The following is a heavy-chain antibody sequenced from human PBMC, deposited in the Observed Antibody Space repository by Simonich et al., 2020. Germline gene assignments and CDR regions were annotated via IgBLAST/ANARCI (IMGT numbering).Heavy chain of an antibody. J-gene: IGHJ3*02. Sequence: GGGLVQPGGSLRLSCAASGFTFSSYAMSWVRQAPGKGLEWVSAISGSGGSTYYADSVKGRFTISRDNSKNPLYLQMNSLRAEDTAVYYCAKDLGERITMIVVVIDAFDIWGQGTMVTVSS. CDR2: ISGSGGST. CDR1: GFTFSSYA. CDR3: AKDLGERITMIVVVIDAFDI. V-gene: IGHV3-23*01. D-gene: IGHD3-22*01.